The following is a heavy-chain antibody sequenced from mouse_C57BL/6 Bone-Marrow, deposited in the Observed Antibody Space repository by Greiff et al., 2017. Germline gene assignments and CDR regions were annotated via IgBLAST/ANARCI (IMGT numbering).Heavy chain of an antibody. J-gene: IGHJ4*01. Sequence: VQLQQSGAELVKPGASVKISCKASGYTFTNYWMHWVKQRPGQGLEWIGMMHPNGGSPDYNEKFKSEATLSVDKSSRTAYMELSSLTSEDSAVYYCARSYDYDDYTMDYWGQGTSVTVSS. D-gene: IGHD2-4*01. CDR3: ARSYDYDDYTMDY. CDR2: MHPNGGSP. CDR1: GYTFTNYW. V-gene: IGHV1-64*01.